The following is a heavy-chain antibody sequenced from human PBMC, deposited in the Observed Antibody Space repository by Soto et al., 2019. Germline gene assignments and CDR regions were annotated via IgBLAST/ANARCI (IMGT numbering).Heavy chain of an antibody. J-gene: IGHJ6*02. CDR2: IIPIFGTA. D-gene: IGHD5-18*01. CDR3: ARSRIQLWSCMDV. V-gene: IGHV1-69*06. Sequence: SVKVSCKASGGTFSSYAIGWVRQAPGQGLEWMGGIIPIFGTANYAQKFQGRVTITADKSTSTAYMELSSLRSEDTAVYYCARSRIQLWSCMDVWGQGTTVTVSS. CDR1: GGTFSSYA.